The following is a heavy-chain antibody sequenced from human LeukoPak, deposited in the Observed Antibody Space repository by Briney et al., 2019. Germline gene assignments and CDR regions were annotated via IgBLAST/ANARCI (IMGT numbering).Heavy chain of an antibody. D-gene: IGHD4-17*01. Sequence: GGSLRLSCAASGLTGSHNYVSWVRQAPGKGLEWVSAIHTSGDTCYADSVKGRFTISRDTSKNTLYLQVNSLRVEDTAVYYCIVFGDSNHWGQGTLVTVSS. CDR3: IVFGDSNH. CDR1: GLTGSHNY. CDR2: IHTSGDT. J-gene: IGHJ5*02. V-gene: IGHV3-53*01.